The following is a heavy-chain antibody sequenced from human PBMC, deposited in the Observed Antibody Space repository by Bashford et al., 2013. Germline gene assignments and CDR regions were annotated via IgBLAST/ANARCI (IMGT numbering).Heavy chain of an antibody. Sequence: ASVKVSCKASGYTFTSYDVNWVRQATGQGLEWMGWMNPNSGNTGYAQKFQGRVTMTRDTSITTAYMELSSLRSDDTAVYYCARSPFGTGAHFDYWGQGTLVTVSS. D-gene: IGHD3-10*01. V-gene: IGHV1-8*01. CDR1: GYTFTSYD. CDR3: ARSPFGTGAHFDY. CDR2: MNPNSGNT. J-gene: IGHJ4*02.